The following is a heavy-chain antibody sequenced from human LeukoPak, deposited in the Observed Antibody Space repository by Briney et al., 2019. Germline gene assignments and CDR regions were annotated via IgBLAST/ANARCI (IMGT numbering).Heavy chain of an antibody. D-gene: IGHD3-10*01. Sequence: ASVNVSCKASAYTFTGYYMHWVRQAPGQGLEWMGWINPNSGGTNYAQKFLGRVTMTTDTTISTAYLQLSTLTSDDTAVYYCASPDYYGSGSYQFDPWGQGTLVTVSS. CDR2: INPNSGGT. V-gene: IGHV1-2*02. CDR3: ASPDYYGSGSYQFDP. CDR1: AYTFTGYY. J-gene: IGHJ5*02.